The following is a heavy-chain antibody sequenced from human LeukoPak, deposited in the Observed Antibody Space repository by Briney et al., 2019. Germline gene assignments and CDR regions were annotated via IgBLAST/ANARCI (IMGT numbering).Heavy chain of an antibody. CDR3: ASQYYYDRDWFDP. D-gene: IGHD3-22*01. CDR1: GLTFSSYG. J-gene: IGHJ5*02. CDR2: IWYDGSNK. Sequence: PGGSLRLSCAASGLTFSSYGMHWVRQAPGKGLEWVAVIWYDGSNKYYADSVKGRFTISRDNSKNTLYLQMNSLRAEDTAVYYCASQYYYDRDWFDPWGQGTLVTVSS. V-gene: IGHV3-33*01.